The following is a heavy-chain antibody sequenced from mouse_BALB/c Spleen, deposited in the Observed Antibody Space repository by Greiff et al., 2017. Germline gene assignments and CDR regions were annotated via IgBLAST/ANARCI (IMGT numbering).Heavy chain of an antibody. Sequence: EVQLVQSGAGLVKPGASLKLSCAASGFAFSSYYMPWVRQTPEKRLEWVAYISSGGGSTYYPDTVKGRFTISRDNAKNTLYLQMSSLKSEDTAMYYCARRAQFFTTAQDYWGQGTSVTVSS. CDR2: ISSGGGST. J-gene: IGHJ4*01. V-gene: IGHV5-12-1*01. D-gene: IGHD1-2*01. CDR3: ARRAQFFTTAQDY. CDR1: GFAFSSYY.